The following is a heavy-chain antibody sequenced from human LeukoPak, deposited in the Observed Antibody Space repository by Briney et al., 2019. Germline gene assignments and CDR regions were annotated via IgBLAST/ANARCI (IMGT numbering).Heavy chain of an antibody. CDR2: INPNSGGT. D-gene: IGHD3-22*01. CDR1: GYTLTELS. V-gene: IGHV1-2*02. CDR3: ARKYDSSGYYRLAPMGH. Sequence: GASVKVSCKVPGYTLTELSMHWVRQAPGQGLEWMGWINPNSGGTNYAQKFQGRVTMTRDTSISTAYMELSRLRSDDTAVYYCARKYDSSGYYRLAPMGHWGQGTLVTVSS. J-gene: IGHJ4*02.